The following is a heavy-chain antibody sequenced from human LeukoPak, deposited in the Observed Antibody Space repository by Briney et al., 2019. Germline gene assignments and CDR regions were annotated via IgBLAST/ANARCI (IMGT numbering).Heavy chain of an antibody. J-gene: IGHJ4*02. CDR3: AKNSGSYYGPFDY. D-gene: IGHD1-26*01. CDR1: GGSISSYY. Sequence: SETLSLTCTVSGGSISSYYWSWIRQPPGKGLEWIGYIYYSGSTNYNPSLKSRVTISVDTSKNQFSLKLSSVTAADTAVYYCAKNSGSYYGPFDYWGQGTLVTVSS. V-gene: IGHV4-59*01. CDR2: IYYSGST.